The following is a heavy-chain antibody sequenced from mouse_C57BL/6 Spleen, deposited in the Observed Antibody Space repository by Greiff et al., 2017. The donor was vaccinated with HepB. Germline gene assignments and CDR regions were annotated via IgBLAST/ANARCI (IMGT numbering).Heavy chain of an antibody. Sequence: QVQLKQPGAELVKPGASVKMSCKASGYTFTSYWITWVKQRPGQGLEWIGDIYPGSGSTNYNEKFKSKATLTVDTSSSTAYMQLSSLTSEDSAVYYCAREPDYYGSSYGFDYWGQGTTLTVSS. D-gene: IGHD1-1*01. V-gene: IGHV1-55*01. CDR3: AREPDYYGSSYGFDY. CDR1: GYTFTSYW. CDR2: IYPGSGST. J-gene: IGHJ2*01.